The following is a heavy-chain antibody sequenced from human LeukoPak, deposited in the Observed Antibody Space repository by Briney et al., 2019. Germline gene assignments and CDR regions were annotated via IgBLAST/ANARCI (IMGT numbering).Heavy chain of an antibody. J-gene: IGHJ4*02. CDR2: IYYSGSN. CDR3: ARGSDILTGYYLD. Sequence: SETLSLTCTVSGGSISSSSYYWGWIRQPPGKGLEWIGSIYYSGSNYYNPSPKSRVTISVDTSKNQFSLKLSSVTAADTAVYYCARGSDILTGYYLDWGQGTLVTVSS. CDR1: GGSISSSSYY. V-gene: IGHV4-39*07. D-gene: IGHD3-9*01.